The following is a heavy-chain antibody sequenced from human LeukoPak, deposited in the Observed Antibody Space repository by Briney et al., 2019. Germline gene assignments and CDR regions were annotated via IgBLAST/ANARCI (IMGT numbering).Heavy chain of an antibody. CDR3: ARDREGGNSGVFDY. D-gene: IGHD4-23*01. J-gene: IGHJ4*02. CDR2: NYYSGST. CDR1: GGSISSGGYY. Sequence: SETLSLTCTVSGGSISSGGYYWSWLRQHPGKGLEWIGYNYYSGSTYYNPSLKSRVTISVDTSKNQFSLKLSSVTAADTAVYYCARDREGGNSGVFDYWGQGTLVTVSS. V-gene: IGHV4-31*03.